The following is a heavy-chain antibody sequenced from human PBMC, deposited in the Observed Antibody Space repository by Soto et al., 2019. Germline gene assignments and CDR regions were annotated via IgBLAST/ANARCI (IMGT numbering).Heavy chain of an antibody. CDR1: GGTFSSYA. CDR2: IIPIFGTA. Sequence: GASLKVSCKASGGTFSSYAISWVRQAPGQGLEWMGGIIPIFGTANYAQKFQGRFTISRDNSKNTLYLQMNSLRAEDTAVYYCAKDTYYHDRSGYYIFDYWGQGTPVTVSS. CDR3: AKDTYYHDRSGYYIFDY. V-gene: IGHV1-69*05. D-gene: IGHD3-22*01. J-gene: IGHJ4*02.